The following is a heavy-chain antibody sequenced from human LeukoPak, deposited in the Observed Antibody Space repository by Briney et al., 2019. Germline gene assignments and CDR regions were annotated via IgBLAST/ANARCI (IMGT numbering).Heavy chain of an antibody. V-gene: IGHV3-30*03. CDR1: GFTFSSYG. CDR3: AREGGGRWLQIDY. Sequence: GRSLRLSCAASGFTFSSYGMHWVRQAPGKGLEWVAVISYDGSNKYYADSVKGRFTISRDNSKNTLYLQMNSLRAEDTAVYYCAREGGGRWLQIDYWGQGTLVTVSS. J-gene: IGHJ4*02. D-gene: IGHD5-24*01. CDR2: ISYDGSNK.